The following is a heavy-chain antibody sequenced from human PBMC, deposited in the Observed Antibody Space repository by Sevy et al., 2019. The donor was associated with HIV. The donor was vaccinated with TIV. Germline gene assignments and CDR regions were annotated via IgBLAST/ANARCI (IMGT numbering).Heavy chain of an antibody. Sequence: GGSLRLSCAASGFTFDDYTMNWVRQAPGKGLEWVSGISWSSGNIAYADSVEGRFNISRDNAKNSLYLQMNSRGVEDTALYYGVKDRGGGYSFDYWGQGTLVTVSS. CDR1: GFTFDDYT. CDR3: VKDRGGGYSFDY. CDR2: ISWSSGNI. D-gene: IGHD1-26*01. V-gene: IGHV3-9*01. J-gene: IGHJ4*02.